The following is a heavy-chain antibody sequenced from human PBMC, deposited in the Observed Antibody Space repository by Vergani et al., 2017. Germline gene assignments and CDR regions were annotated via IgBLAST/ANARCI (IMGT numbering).Heavy chain of an antibody. CDR1: GFTFDDYA. CDR3: AKDIGVEQQLGFDY. CDR2: ISWNSGSI. V-gene: IGHV3-9*01. D-gene: IGHD6-13*01. J-gene: IGHJ4*02. Sequence: EVQLVESGGGLVQPGRSLRLSCAASGFTFDDYAMHWVRQAPGKGLEWVSGISWNSGSIGYADSVKGRFTLSRDNAKNSLYLQMNSLRAEDTALYYCAKDIGVEQQLGFDYWGQGTLVTVSS.